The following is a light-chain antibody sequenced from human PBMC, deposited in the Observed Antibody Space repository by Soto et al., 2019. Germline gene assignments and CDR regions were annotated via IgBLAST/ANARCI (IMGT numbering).Light chain of an antibody. CDR3: SSYTSSSTRV. CDR2: EVS. Sequence: QSVLTHPASLSGSPGQSITISCTGTSSDVGAYDYVSWYQQHPDKAPKLMIYEVSNRPSGVSNRFSGSKSVNTATLTISGLQADDEADYYCSSYTSSSTRVFGTGTKVTVL. V-gene: IGLV2-14*03. CDR1: SSDVGAYDY. J-gene: IGLJ1*01.